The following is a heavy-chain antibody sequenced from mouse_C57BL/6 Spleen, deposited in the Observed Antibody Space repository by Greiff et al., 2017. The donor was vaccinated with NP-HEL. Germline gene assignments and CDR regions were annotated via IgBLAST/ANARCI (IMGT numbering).Heavy chain of an antibody. D-gene: IGHD2-14*01. J-gene: IGHJ2*01. V-gene: IGHV8-12*01. CDR3: ARRAGYNFEC. CDR2: IYWDDDK. Sequence: ESGPGILQSSQTLSLTCSFSGFSLSTSGMGVSWLRQPSGKGLEWLAHIYWDDDKRYDPSLKSRTTISNDTSRNQVFSKITGVDTADTAAYYCARRAGYNFECWGKGTTLTVSS. CDR1: GFSLSTSGMG.